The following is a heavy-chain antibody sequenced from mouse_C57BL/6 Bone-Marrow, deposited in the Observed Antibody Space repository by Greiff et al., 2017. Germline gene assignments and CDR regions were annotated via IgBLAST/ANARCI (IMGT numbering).Heavy chain of an antibody. J-gene: IGHJ2*01. CDR1: GYTFTSYG. D-gene: IGHD2-1*01. V-gene: IGHV1-81*01. CDR3: ARSDYGNYVVDY. CDR2: IYPRSGNT. Sequence: QVQLQQSGAELARPGASVKLSCKASGYTFTSYGISWVKQRAGQGLEWIGEIYPRSGNTYYNEKFKGKATLTADKSSSTAYMELRSLTSEDSAVYFCARSDYGNYVVDYWGQGTTLTVSS.